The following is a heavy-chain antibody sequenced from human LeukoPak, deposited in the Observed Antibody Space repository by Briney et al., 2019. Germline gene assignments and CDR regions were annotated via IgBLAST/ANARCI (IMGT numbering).Heavy chain of an antibody. V-gene: IGHV5-51*01. Sequence: GESLNISCKGSGNSFTSYWIAWVRQMPGKGLEWMGIIYPGDSDTRYSPSFQGQVTISADKSISTAYLQWSSLKASDTAMYYCARHRGGSESYYNPLDYWGQGTLVTVSS. CDR1: GNSFTSYW. CDR2: IYPGDSDT. J-gene: IGHJ4*02. CDR3: ARHRGGSESYYNPLDY. D-gene: IGHD3-10*01.